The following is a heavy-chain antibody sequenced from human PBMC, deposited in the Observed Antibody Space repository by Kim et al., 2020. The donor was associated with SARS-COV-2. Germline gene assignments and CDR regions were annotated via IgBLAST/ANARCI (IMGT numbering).Heavy chain of an antibody. Sequence: KSRVTISVDTSKNQFSLKLSSVTAADTAVYYCAIGGRCYDILTGYNGNFDYWGQGTLVTVSS. J-gene: IGHJ4*02. CDR3: AIGGRCYDILTGYNGNFDY. D-gene: IGHD3-9*01. V-gene: IGHV4-59*09.